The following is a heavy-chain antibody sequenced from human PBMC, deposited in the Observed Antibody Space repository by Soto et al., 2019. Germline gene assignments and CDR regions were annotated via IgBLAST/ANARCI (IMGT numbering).Heavy chain of an antibody. CDR3: ARLLPPNDAFDI. Sequence: LGESLKISCKGSGYSFTSYWIGWVRQLPGKGLEWMGILYPGDSNTRYSPSFQGQVTISADKSISTAYLQWSSLKASDTAIYYCARLLPPNDAFDIWGQGTMVTVSS. CDR2: LYPGDSNT. J-gene: IGHJ3*02. V-gene: IGHV5-51*01. D-gene: IGHD2-15*01. CDR1: GYSFTSYW.